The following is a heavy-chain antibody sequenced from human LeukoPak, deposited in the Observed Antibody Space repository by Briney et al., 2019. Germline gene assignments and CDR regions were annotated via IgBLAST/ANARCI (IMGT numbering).Heavy chain of an antibody. J-gene: IGHJ4*02. Sequence: GGSLRLSCAASGFTISNFWMSWVRQAPGKGLEWAANIKQDGSEKEYVDSVKGRFTISRDNAKNSLYLQMDSLRAEDTALYYCARGGGGNGFDSWGQGTLVTVSS. V-gene: IGHV3-7*03. CDR3: ARGGGGNGFDS. D-gene: IGHD4-23*01. CDR2: IKQDGSEK. CDR1: GFTISNFW.